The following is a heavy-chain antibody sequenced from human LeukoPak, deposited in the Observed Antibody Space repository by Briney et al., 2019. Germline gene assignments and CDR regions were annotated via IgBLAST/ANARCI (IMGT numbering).Heavy chain of an antibody. Sequence: SETLSLTCAVYGGSFSGYYWSWIRQPPGKGLEWIGEINHSGSTNYNPSLKSRVTISVDTSKNQFSLKLSSVTAADTAVYYCARVGGSGSYYRYFDYWGQGTLATVSS. CDR3: ARVGGSGSYYRYFDY. D-gene: IGHD3-10*01. CDR1: GGSFSGYY. CDR2: INHSGST. V-gene: IGHV4-34*01. J-gene: IGHJ4*02.